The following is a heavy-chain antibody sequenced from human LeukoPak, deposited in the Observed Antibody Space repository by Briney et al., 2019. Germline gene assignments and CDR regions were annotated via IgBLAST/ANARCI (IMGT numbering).Heavy chain of an antibody. J-gene: IGHJ6*03. CDR3: ARDGRSQGFFGELFKHYYYYMDV. V-gene: IGHV1-2*02. D-gene: IGHD3-10*01. CDR2: INPNSGGT. Sequence: ASVKVSCKASGYTFTGYYMHWVRQAPGQGLEWMGWINPNSGGTNYAQKFQGRVTMTRDTSISTAYMELSRLGSDDTAVYYCARDGRSQGFFGELFKHYYYYMDVWGKGTTVTISS. CDR1: GYTFTGYY.